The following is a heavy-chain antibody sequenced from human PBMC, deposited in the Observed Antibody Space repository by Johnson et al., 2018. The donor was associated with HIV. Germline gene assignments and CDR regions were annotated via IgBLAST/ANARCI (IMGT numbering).Heavy chain of an antibody. CDR1: GFTFSSYG. D-gene: IGHD3-10*01. CDR2: IRHDGSNK. V-gene: IGHV3-30*02. CDR3: ARDRGLDAFDI. J-gene: IGHJ3*02. Sequence: QMLLVESGGGVVQPGGSLRLSCAASGFTFSSYGMHWVRQAPGKGLEWVAFIRHDGSNKYYADSVKGRFTISRDNSKNSLFLQMNRLRGEDTGVYYCARDRGLDAFDIWGQGTMVTVSS.